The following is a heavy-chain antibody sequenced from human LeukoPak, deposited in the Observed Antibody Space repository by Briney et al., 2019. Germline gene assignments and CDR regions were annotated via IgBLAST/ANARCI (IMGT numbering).Heavy chain of an antibody. CDR3: ARTMVRGIIPRYFFDY. Sequence: ESGPALVKPTQTLTLTCTFSGFSLSTSGMCVSWIRQPPGKALEWLARIDWDDDKYYSTSLKTRLTISKDTSKNQVVLIMTNMDPVDTATYYCARTMVRGIIPRYFFDYWGQGTLVTVPS. J-gene: IGHJ4*02. D-gene: IGHD3-10*01. CDR2: IDWDDDK. V-gene: IGHV2-70*11. CDR1: GFSLSTSGMC.